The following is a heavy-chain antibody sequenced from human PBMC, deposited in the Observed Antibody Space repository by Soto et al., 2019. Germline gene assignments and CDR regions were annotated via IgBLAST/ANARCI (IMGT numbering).Heavy chain of an antibody. Sequence: QVQLVQSGAEVKKPGSSVKVSCKASGGTFSSYAISWVRQAPGQGLEWMGGIIPIFGTANYAQKFQGRVTITADESTSSAYMELSILRSEDTAVYYCARDGVRTRWFDPWGQGTLVTVSS. J-gene: IGHJ5*02. CDR2: IIPIFGTA. D-gene: IGHD2-2*01. V-gene: IGHV1-69*01. CDR3: ARDGVRTRWFDP. CDR1: GGTFSSYA.